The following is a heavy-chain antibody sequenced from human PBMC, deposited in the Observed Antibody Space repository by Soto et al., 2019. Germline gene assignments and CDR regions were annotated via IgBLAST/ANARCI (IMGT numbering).Heavy chain of an antibody. CDR1: GFTFSSYA. V-gene: IGHV3-23*01. J-gene: IGHJ6*02. Sequence: HPGGSLRLSCAASGFTFSSYAMSWVRQAPGKGLEWVSAISGSGGSTYYADSVKGRFTISRDNSKNTLYLQMNSLRAEDTAVYYCAKDYCSGGSCYDNYYYYGMDVWGQGTKVTVSS. CDR2: ISGSGGST. D-gene: IGHD2-15*01. CDR3: AKDYCSGGSCYDNYYYYGMDV.